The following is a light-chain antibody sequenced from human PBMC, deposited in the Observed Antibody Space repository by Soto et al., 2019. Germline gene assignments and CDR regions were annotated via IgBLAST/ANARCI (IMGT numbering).Light chain of an antibody. Sequence: QTVVTQEPSFSVSPGGTVTLTCGLSSGSVSTNYYPSWYQQTPGQAPRTLIYSTNTRSSGVPDRFSGSILGNKAALTITGAQADDESDYYCVLYMGSGISVFGVGTKVTVL. CDR2: STN. CDR3: VLYMGSGISV. V-gene: IGLV8-61*01. CDR1: SGSVSTNYY. J-gene: IGLJ3*02.